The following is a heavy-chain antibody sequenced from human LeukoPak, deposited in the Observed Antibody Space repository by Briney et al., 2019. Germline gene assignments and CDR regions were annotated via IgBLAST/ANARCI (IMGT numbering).Heavy chain of an antibody. J-gene: IGHJ5*02. CDR2: IYTSGST. D-gene: IGHD3-10*01. CDR1: GGSISSGSYY. Sequence: SETLSLTCTVSGGSISSGSYYWSWIRQLAGKGLEWIGRIYTSGSTNYNPSLKSRVTISVDTSKNQFSLKLSSVTAADTAVYYCARESSITMVRGVMGWFDPWGQGTLVTVSS. CDR3: ARESSITMVRGVMGWFDP. V-gene: IGHV4-61*02.